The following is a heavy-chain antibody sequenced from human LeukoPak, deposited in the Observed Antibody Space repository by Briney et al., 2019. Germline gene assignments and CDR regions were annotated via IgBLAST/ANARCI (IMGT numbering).Heavy chain of an antibody. CDR3: ARETGYAYGRAPLDY. CDR1: GYTFTSYG. V-gene: IGHV1-69*06. D-gene: IGHD5-18*01. J-gene: IGHJ4*02. Sequence: SVKVSCKASGYTFTSYGISWVRQAPGQGLEWMGGIIPMSGTVNNAQRFQGRVTITADKPTGTAYMELSSLRSDDTAVYYCARETGYAYGRAPLDYWGQGTLVTVSS. CDR2: IIPMSGTV.